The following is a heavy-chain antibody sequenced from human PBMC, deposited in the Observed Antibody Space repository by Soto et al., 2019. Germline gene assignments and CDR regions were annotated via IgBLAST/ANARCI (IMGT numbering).Heavy chain of an antibody. CDR3: AREGYRYGNHYGMDV. V-gene: IGHV1-18*01. D-gene: IGHD5-18*01. CDR2: ISTYNSDR. J-gene: IGHJ6*02. Sequence: QLQLVQSGGEVKKPGASMKVSCKASGYTFTSYGINWVRQAPGQGLEWMGWISTYNSDRNHAQKFQGRVTMTTDISASTAYMELRSLRSDDTAVYYGAREGYRYGNHYGMDVWGQGTTVTVSS. CDR1: GYTFTSYG.